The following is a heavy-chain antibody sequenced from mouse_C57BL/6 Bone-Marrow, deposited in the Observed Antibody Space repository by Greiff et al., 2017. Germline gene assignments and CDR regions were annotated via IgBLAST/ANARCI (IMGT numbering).Heavy chain of an antibody. D-gene: IGHD2-4*01. CDR2: IYPGSGST. J-gene: IGHJ3*01. CDR1: GYTFTSYW. Sequence: QVQLKESGAELVKPGASVKMSCKASGYTFTSYWITWVKQRPGQGLEWIGDIYPGSGSTNYNEKFKSKATLTVDTSSSTAYMQLSSLTSEDSAVYYCAREGGLRRGSWFAYWGQGTLVTVSA. CDR3: AREGGLRRGSWFAY. V-gene: IGHV1-55*01.